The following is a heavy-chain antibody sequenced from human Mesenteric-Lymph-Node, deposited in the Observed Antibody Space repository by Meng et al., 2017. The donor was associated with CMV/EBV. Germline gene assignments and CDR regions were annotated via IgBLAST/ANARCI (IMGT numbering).Heavy chain of an antibody. V-gene: IGHV4-4*07. CDR1: GGSISSYY. D-gene: IGHD2-2*01. CDR3: ARVRGGCSASSCTLDP. CDR2: IYTSGST. Sequence: SGGSISSYYWSWIRQPAGKGLEWIGRIYTSGSTNYNPSLKSRVTMSVDTSKNQFSLKLSSVTAADTAVYCCARVRGGCSASSCTLDPWGQGTLVTVSS. J-gene: IGHJ5*02.